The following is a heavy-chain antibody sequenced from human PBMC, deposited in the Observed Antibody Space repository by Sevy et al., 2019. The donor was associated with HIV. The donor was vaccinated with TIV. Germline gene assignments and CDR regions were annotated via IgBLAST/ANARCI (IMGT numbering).Heavy chain of an antibody. J-gene: IGHJ3*02. CDR3: AREVGYSYGRDAFDI. D-gene: IGHD5-18*01. CDR1: GFTFSSYG. V-gene: IGHV3-21*01. Sequence: GGSLRLSCAASGFTFSSYGMHWVRQAPGKGLEWVSSISSSSSYIYYADSVKGRFTISRENAKNSLYLQMNSLRAEDTAVYYCAREVGYSYGRDAFDIWGQGTMVTVSS. CDR2: ISSSSSYI.